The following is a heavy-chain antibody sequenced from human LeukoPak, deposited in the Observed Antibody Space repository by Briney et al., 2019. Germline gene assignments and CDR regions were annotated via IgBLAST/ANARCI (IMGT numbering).Heavy chain of an antibody. CDR3: AREGTVTMDAFDI. V-gene: IGHV3-30-3*01. J-gene: IGHJ3*02. D-gene: IGHD4-17*01. CDR1: GFTFSSYW. CDR2: ISYDGSNK. Sequence: GGSLRLSCAASGFTFSSYWMSWVRQAPGKGLEWVAVISYDGSNKYYADSVKGRFTISRDNSKNTLYLQMNSLRAEDTAVYYCAREGTVTMDAFDIWGQGTMVTVSS.